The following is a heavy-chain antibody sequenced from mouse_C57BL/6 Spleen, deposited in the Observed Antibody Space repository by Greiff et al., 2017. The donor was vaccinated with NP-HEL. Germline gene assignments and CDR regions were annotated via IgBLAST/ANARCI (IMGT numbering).Heavy chain of an antibody. CDR3: AREGGLYYDYGFAY. D-gene: IGHD2-4*01. J-gene: IGHJ3*01. CDR2: ISDGGSYT. Sequence: EVKLMESGGGLVKPGGSLKLSCAASGFTFSSYAMSWVRQTPEKRLEWVATISDGGSYTYYPDNVKGRFTISRDNAKNNLYLQMRHLKSEDTSMYYCAREGGLYYDYGFAYWGQGTLVTVSA. CDR1: GFTFSSYA. V-gene: IGHV5-4*01.